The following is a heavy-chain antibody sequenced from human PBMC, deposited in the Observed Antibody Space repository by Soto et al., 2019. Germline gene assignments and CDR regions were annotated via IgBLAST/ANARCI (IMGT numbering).Heavy chain of an antibody. CDR1: GFTFSNYG. Sequence: QVQLVESGGGVVQPGRSLRLSCAASGFTFSNYGMHWVRQAPGKGPEWVANIWYDGTNEFYADSVKGRFTISRDNSKNTLYLQMNSLRAEDTAVYYWARDGAVAGRDYFDYWGQGTLVTVSS. D-gene: IGHD6-19*01. V-gene: IGHV3-33*01. CDR3: ARDGAVAGRDYFDY. J-gene: IGHJ4*02. CDR2: IWYDGTNE.